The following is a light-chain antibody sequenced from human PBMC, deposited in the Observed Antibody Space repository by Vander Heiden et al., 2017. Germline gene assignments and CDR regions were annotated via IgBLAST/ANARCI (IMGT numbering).Light chain of an antibody. CDR1: QSLLYSSNNKNY. V-gene: IGKV4-1*01. Sequence: DIVITQSPDPLAVSLGERATINCKSSQSLLYSSNNKNYLAWLQQKPGQPPKLLIYWASTRESGVPDRFSGSGSGTDFTLTISSLQAEDVAVYYCQQYYSTPRTFGQGTKVEIK. J-gene: IGKJ1*01. CDR3: QQYYSTPRT. CDR2: WAS.